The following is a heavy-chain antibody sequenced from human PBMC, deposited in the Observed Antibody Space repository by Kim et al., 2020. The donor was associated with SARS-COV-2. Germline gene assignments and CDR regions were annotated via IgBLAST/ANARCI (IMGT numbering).Heavy chain of an antibody. D-gene: IGHD6-13*01. V-gene: IGHV3-73*01. J-gene: IGHJ3*02. Sequence: GGSLRLSFAASGFTFRDSAMYWVRQASGKGLEWVGRIRSKANSYATAYDVSVKGRFIISRDDSKNTAYLQMNSLKTEDTAIYYCTRVPPYSNSWWDAFDIWGQGTMVTVSS. CDR2: IRSKANSYAT. CDR1: GFTFRDSA. CDR3: TRVPPYSNSWWDAFDI.